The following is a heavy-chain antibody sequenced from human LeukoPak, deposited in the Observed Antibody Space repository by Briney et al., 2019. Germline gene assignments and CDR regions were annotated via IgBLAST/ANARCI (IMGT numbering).Heavy chain of an antibody. CDR2: ISSSGGRI. J-gene: IGHJ4*02. CDR3: AKTPLGYCSSISCYGAY. Sequence: PGGSLRLSCAASGFTFSSYAMNWVRQAPGKGLEWVSSISSSGGRIYYADSVKGRFTISRDNSKNTLYLQMNSLRAEDTAVYYCAKTPLGYCSSISCYGAYWGQGTLVTVSS. D-gene: IGHD2-2*01. CDR1: GFTFSSYA. V-gene: IGHV3-23*01.